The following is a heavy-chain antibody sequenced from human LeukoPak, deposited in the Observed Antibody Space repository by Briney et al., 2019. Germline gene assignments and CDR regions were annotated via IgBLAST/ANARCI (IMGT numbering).Heavy chain of an antibody. V-gene: IGHV3-23*01. CDR2: ITGSGGST. J-gene: IGHJ4*02. CDR3: AKDGHGSGSYYNPVGSYFDS. D-gene: IGHD3-10*01. CDR1: GFTFSSCA. Sequence: PGGSLRLSCTSSGFTFSSCAMSWVRQAPGKGLEWVSTITGSGGSTYLADSVKGRFTISRDNSKNTLFLQMNSLRAEDTAIYKCAKDGHGSGSYYNPVGSYFDSWGQGSLVTVSS.